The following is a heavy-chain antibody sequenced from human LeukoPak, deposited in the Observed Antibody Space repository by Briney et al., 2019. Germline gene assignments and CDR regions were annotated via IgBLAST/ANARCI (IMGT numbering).Heavy chain of an antibody. Sequence: ASVKVSCKSSGYTFTSYGIIWVRQAPGQGLEWMGWISAYNGNTNYAQKLQGRVTMTTDTSTSTAYMELRSLRSDDTAVYYCARGGIAAAGTEWEAYYYYGMDVWGQGTTVTVSS. CDR2: ISAYNGNT. D-gene: IGHD6-13*01. CDR1: GYTFTSYG. J-gene: IGHJ6*02. V-gene: IGHV1-18*01. CDR3: ARGGIAAAGTEWEAYYYYGMDV.